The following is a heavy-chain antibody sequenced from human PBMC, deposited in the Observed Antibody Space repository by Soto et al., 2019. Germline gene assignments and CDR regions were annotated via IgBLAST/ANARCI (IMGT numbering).Heavy chain of an antibody. D-gene: IGHD3-3*01. CDR2: ISGNGDTT. CDR1: GFTFSSYS. V-gene: IGHV3-23*01. CDR3: AKVTKNGDYSDS. J-gene: IGHJ4*02. Sequence: GWSLRLSCAASGFTFSSYSMNWVRQAPGKGLEWVSSISGNGDTTYYADSVQGRFTISRDNSKDTLSLQMNSLRADDTAVYYCAKVTKNGDYSDSWGQGALLTVSS.